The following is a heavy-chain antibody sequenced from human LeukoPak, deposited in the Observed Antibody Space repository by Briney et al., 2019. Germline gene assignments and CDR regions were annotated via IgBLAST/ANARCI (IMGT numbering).Heavy chain of an antibody. J-gene: IGHJ4*02. D-gene: IGHD2-15*01. Sequence: ASETLSLTCTVPGGSINSYYWSWIRQPPGKELEWIGYIYYSGSTNYNPSLQSRVTMSVDTSKNQFSLQLSSVTAADTAVYYCARAPLDYSMDYWGQGTLVTVSA. V-gene: IGHV4-59*01. CDR3: ARAPLDYSMDY. CDR1: GGSINSYY. CDR2: IYYSGST.